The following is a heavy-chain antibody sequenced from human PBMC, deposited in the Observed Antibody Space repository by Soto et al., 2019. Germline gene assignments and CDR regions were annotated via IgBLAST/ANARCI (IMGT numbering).Heavy chain of an antibody. CDR3: ARVSRAMIVVVITVSLDY. J-gene: IGHJ4*02. Sequence: PGGSLRLSCAASGFTFSNYAMHWVRQAPGKGLEWVAVISYDGSNKYYADSVKGRFTISRDNSKDTLYLQMNSLRAEDTAVYYCARVSRAMIVVVITVSLDYWGQGTLVTVSS. D-gene: IGHD3-22*01. V-gene: IGHV3-30-3*01. CDR1: GFTFSNYA. CDR2: ISYDGSNK.